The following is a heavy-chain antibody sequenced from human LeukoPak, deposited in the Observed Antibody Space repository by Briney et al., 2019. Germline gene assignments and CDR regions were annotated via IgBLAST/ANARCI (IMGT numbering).Heavy chain of an antibody. D-gene: IGHD6-19*01. CDR1: GGSISSSSYY. Sequence: SETLSLTCTVSGGSISSSSYYWGWIRQPPGKGLEWIGRISSSWITNYNPSLKSRVTISVDTSKNQFSMKLSSVTAADTAVYYCAKGAGPPWFDPWGQGTLVTVSS. CDR3: AKGAGPPWFDP. V-gene: IGHV4-39*07. CDR2: ISSSWIT. J-gene: IGHJ5*02.